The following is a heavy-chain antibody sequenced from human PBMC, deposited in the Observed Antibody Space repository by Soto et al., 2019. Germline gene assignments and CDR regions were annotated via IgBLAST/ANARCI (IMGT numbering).Heavy chain of an antibody. Sequence: PGGSLRLSCAASGFTFSSYGMHWVRQAPGKGLEWVAVISYDGSNKYYADSVKGRFTISRDNSKNTLYLQMNSLRAEDTAVYYCAKDEFWSGYYTAYYYYRMDVWGQGTTVTVSS. D-gene: IGHD3-3*01. CDR1: GFTFSSYG. J-gene: IGHJ6*02. V-gene: IGHV3-30*18. CDR2: ISYDGSNK. CDR3: AKDEFWSGYYTAYYYYRMDV.